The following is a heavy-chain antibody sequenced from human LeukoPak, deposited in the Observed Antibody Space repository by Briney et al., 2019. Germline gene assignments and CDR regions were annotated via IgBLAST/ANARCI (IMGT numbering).Heavy chain of an antibody. D-gene: IGHD1-14*01. Sequence: SSETLSLTCTVSGYSISSGYYWGWIRQPPGKGLEWMGSIYHSGSTYYNPSLKSRVTISVDTSKNQFSLKLSSVTAADTAVYYCARGEPWFDPWGQGTLVTVSS. J-gene: IGHJ5*02. CDR3: ARGEPWFDP. CDR2: IYHSGST. CDR1: GYSISSGYY. V-gene: IGHV4-38-2*02.